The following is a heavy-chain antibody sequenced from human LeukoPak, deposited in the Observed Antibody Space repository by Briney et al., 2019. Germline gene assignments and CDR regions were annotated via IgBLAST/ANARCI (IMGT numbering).Heavy chain of an antibody. CDR3: ARGQLVFSY. CDR2: IYYSGST. CDR1: GGSINSYY. J-gene: IGHJ4*02. V-gene: IGHV4-59*01. Sequence: SETLSLTCTVSGGSINSYYWSWIRQPPGKGLEWIGYIYYSGSTNYNPSLKSRVTISVDTSKNQFSLKLSSVTAADTAVYYCARGQLVFSYWGQGTLLTVSS. D-gene: IGHD6-6*01.